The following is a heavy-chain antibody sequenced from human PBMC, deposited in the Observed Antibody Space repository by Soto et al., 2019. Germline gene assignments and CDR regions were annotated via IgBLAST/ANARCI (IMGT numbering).Heavy chain of an antibody. J-gene: IGHJ4*02. CDR3: ARGMVSSGWFLAY. Sequence: ASVKVSCKASGGTFSSYAISWVRQAPGQGLEWMGGIIPIFGTANYAQKFQGRVTITADESTSTAYMELSSLRSEDTAVYYCARGMVSSGWFLAYWGQGTLVTVSS. CDR1: GGTFSSYA. V-gene: IGHV1-69*13. D-gene: IGHD6-19*01. CDR2: IIPIFGTA.